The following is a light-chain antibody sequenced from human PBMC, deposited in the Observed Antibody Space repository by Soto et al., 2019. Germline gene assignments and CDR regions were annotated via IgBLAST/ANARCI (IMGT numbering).Light chain of an antibody. CDR1: QSISSR. V-gene: IGKV3D-20*01. Sequence: TQSPSSLSASVGDRVTISCRASQSISSRLAWYQQKPALAPRLLIYDGFLRATGIPDRFSGSGSGTDFTLTISRLEPENFAVYYCQQYGNSPITFGQGTRLEIK. CDR3: QQYGNSPIT. CDR2: DGF. J-gene: IGKJ5*01.